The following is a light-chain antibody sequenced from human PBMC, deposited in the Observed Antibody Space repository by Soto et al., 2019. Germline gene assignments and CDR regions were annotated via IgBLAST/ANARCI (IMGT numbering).Light chain of an antibody. CDR1: SSNIGSNY. J-gene: IGLJ2*01. CDR3: AAWDDSLSAVV. Sequence: QSVLTQPPSASGTPGQRVTISCSGSSSNIGSNYVYWYQQLPGTAPKLLIYRNNQRPSGVPDRFSGSKSGTSASLAISGLRSDDEADYSCAAWDDSLSAVVFGGGTQLPS. V-gene: IGLV1-47*01. CDR2: RNN.